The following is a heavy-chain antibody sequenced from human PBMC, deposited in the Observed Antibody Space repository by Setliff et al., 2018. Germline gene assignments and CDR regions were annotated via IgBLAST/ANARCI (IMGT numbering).Heavy chain of an antibody. J-gene: IGHJ4*02. D-gene: IGHD3-16*01. CDR3: ARDGGEY. Sequence: LRLSCAASGFTFRSYTMSWVRQAPGKGLEWVANIKQDGSEKYYVDSVKGRFAISRDNAKNSLYLQMNSLRAEDTAVYYCARDGGEYWGQGTLVTVSS. CDR1: GFTFRSYT. CDR2: IKQDGSEK. V-gene: IGHV3-7*01.